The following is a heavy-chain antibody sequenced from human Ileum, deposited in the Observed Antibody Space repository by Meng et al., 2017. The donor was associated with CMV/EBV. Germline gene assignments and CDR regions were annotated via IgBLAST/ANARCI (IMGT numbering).Heavy chain of an antibody. CDR3: ATSVSSGGKWAYYFAF. CDR1: RASVSIHY. CDR2: NYYRGRP. Sequence: SETLSLTCTVSRASVSIHYWSWIRQSPEKGLEWIGYNYYRGRPSLNPSLKSRVTISIDMSTNQFSLRLNSVTAADTAVYYCATSVSSGGKWAYYFAFWGQGMLVTVSS. V-gene: IGHV4-59*02. D-gene: IGHD1-26*01. J-gene: IGHJ4*02.